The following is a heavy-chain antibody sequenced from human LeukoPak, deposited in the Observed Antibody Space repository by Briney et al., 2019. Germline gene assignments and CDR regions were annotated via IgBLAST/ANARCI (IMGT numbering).Heavy chain of an antibody. CDR1: GGSISSSSYY. Sequence: PSETLSLTCTVSGGSISSSSYYWGWIRQPPGKGLEWIGNIYYSGSTYYNPSLKSRVTISVDTSKNQFSLKLSSVTAADTAVYYCARHAGSGWPDYWGQGTLVTVSS. V-gene: IGHV4-39*07. J-gene: IGHJ4*02. CDR3: ARHAGSGWPDY. D-gene: IGHD6-19*01. CDR2: IYYSGST.